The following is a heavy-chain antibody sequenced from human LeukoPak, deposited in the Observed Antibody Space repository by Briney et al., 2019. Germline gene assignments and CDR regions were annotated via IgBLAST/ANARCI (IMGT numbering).Heavy chain of an antibody. V-gene: IGHV4-30-4*08. Sequence: SETLSLTCTVSGGSISSGDYYWSWIRQPPGKGLEWIGYIYYSGSTYYNPSLKSRVTISVDTSKNQFSLKLSSVTAADTAVYYCVSITMVRGVNYWGQRTLVTVSS. CDR1: GGSISSGDYY. D-gene: IGHD3-10*01. CDR2: IYYSGST. CDR3: VSITMVRGVNY. J-gene: IGHJ4*02.